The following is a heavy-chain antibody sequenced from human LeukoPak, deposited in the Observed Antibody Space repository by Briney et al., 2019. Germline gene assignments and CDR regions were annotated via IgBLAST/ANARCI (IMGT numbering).Heavy chain of an antibody. CDR2: INHSGST. CDR1: GGSFSGYY. J-gene: IGHJ3*02. Sequence: SETLSLTCAVYGGSFSGYYWSWIRQPPGKGLEWIGEINHSGSTNYNPSLKSRVTISVDTSKNQFSLKLSSVTAADTAVYYCARGPAGAAAGAFDIWGQGTLVTVSS. CDR3: ARGPAGAAAGAFDI. V-gene: IGHV4-34*01. D-gene: IGHD6-13*01.